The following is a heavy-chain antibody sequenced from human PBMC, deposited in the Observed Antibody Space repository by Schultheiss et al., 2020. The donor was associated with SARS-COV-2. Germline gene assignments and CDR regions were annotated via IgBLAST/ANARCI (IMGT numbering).Heavy chain of an antibody. Sequence: GGSLRLSCAASGFRFSGYGMNWVRQVPGKGLEWVSYITISGDTKYYADSVKGRFTISRDNARNSLYLQMNSLRAEDTAVYYCARWASKAYYYYYGMDVWGQGTTVTVSS. J-gene: IGHJ6*02. D-gene: IGHD4-11*01. CDR1: GFRFSGYG. V-gene: IGHV3-48*03. CDR2: ITISGDTK. CDR3: ARWASKAYYYYYGMDV.